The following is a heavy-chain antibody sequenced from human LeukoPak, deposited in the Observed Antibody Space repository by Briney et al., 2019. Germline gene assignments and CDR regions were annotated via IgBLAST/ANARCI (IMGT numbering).Heavy chain of an antibody. CDR1: GASMNTTNFY. D-gene: IGHD3-10*01. Sequence: SETLSLTCTVSGASMNTTNFYWGWMRQPPGKGLESIGSTSYAGTTYSNPSLNSRVTISVDTSKNQFSLKLTSVTAADTAVYYCARQGTMTRGGYWLDPWGQGTLVIVSS. CDR2: TSYAGTT. V-gene: IGHV4-39*01. J-gene: IGHJ5*02. CDR3: ARQGTMTRGGYWLDP.